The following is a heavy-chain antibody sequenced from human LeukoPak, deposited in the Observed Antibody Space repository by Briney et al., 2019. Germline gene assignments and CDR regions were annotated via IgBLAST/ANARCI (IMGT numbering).Heavy chain of an antibody. Sequence: GGSLRLSCAASGFTFSTYAMHWVRQAPGKGLEYVSTISSNGDTTYYANSVKGRFTISRDNSKNTLYLQMGSLRGEDMAVYYCGTSEAFWGQGTLVTVSS. CDR3: GTSEAF. CDR2: ISSNGDTT. J-gene: IGHJ4*02. V-gene: IGHV3-64*01. CDR1: GFTFSTYA.